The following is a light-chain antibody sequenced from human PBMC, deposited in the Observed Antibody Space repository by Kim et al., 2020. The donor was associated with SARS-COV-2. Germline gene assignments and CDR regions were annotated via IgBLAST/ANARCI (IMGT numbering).Light chain of an antibody. CDR1: LGIASR. J-gene: IGKJ2*01. CDR2: AAY. Sequence: ASVGDIVTITCRASLGIASRLAWYQQKPGRAPKLLIYAAYTLQTGVPSRFSGSGSGTDFTLTINSLQPEDFATYYCQQANSFPYTFGQGTKLEIK. V-gene: IGKV1-12*01. CDR3: QQANSFPYT.